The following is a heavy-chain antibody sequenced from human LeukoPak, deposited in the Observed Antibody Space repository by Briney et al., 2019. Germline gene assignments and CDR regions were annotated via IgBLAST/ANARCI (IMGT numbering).Heavy chain of an antibody. D-gene: IGHD3-9*01. CDR3: AKVSLRYFDNLALIDY. Sequence: PGGSLRLSCAASGFTFSSYAMSWVRQAPGKGLEWVSAISGSGGSTYYADSVKGRFTISRDNSKNTLYLQMNSLRAEDTAVYYCAKVSLRYFDNLALIDYWGQGTLVTVSS. CDR2: ISGSGGST. V-gene: IGHV3-23*01. CDR1: GFTFSSYA. J-gene: IGHJ4*02.